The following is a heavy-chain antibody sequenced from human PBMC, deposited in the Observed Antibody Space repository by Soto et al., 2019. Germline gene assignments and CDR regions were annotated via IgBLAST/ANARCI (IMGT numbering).Heavy chain of an antibody. CDR2: LFSHDHK. Sequence: SAPELVSPTDTVTLNCPVSALSLNNGSLGVSWIRQPPGKALEWLAHLFSHDHKSYSTSLKSRLTSSKDTSRSQVVLTMTNMDRVGSATYYCALIKDSTRTDCQLASLDPGGQGNRVT. J-gene: IGHJ5*02. CDR1: ALSLNNGSLG. D-gene: IGHD3-22*01. CDR3: ALIKDSTRTDCQLASLDP. V-gene: IGHV2-26*01.